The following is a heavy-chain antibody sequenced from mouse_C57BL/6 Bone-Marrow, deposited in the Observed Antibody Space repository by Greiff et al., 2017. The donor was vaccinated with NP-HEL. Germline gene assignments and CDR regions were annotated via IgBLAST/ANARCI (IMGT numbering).Heavy chain of an antibody. CDR2: IWSGGST. Sequence: VKLMESGPGLVQPSQSLSITCTVSGFSLTSYGVHWVRQTPGKGLEWLGVIWSGGSTDYNAAFISRLSISKDNSKSQVFFKMNSLQADDTAIYYCAKNLYYYAMDYWGQGTSVTVSS. V-gene: IGHV2-4*01. J-gene: IGHJ4*01. CDR3: AKNLYYYAMDY. D-gene: IGHD6-2*01. CDR1: GFSLTSYG.